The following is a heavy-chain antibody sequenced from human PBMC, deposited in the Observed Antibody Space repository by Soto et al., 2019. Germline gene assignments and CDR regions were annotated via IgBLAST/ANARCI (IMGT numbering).Heavy chain of an antibody. CDR1: GGSISSSSYY. CDR3: ASIAAAGTYYYYYGMDV. Sequence: SETLSLTCTVSGGSISSSSYYRGWIRQPPGKGLEWIGSIYYSGSTYYNPSLKSRVTISVDTSKNQFSLKLSSVTAADTAVYYCASIAAAGTYYYYYGMDVWGQGTTVTVSS. D-gene: IGHD6-13*01. J-gene: IGHJ6*02. V-gene: IGHV4-39*01. CDR2: IYYSGST.